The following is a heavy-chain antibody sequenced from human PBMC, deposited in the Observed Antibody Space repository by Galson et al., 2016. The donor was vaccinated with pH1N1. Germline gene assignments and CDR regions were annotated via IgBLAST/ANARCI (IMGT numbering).Heavy chain of an antibody. CDR3: VNFDWSMMVTPCYFDS. J-gene: IGHJ4*01. V-gene: IGHV3-23*01. Sequence: SLRLSCAASGFTFSNFAMSWVRQAPGRGLKWVSDISGGGDNTYYADSVKGRFTIPRDNSKNILYLHMNSLSPEDTGIFYCVNFDWSMMVTPCYFDSWGHGTLFSVSS. CDR1: GFTFSNFA. CDR2: ISGGGDNT. D-gene: IGHD2-21*02.